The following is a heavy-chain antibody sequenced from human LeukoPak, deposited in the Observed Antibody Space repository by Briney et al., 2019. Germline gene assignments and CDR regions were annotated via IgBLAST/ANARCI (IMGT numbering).Heavy chain of an antibody. CDR3: ARAGQGGALDY. Sequence: SVKVSCEASGYPFTSYAISWVRQAPGQGLEWMGWISPYTGDTYYAQNLQGRVTMTTDTSTTTAHMDVKSLESDDTAVYYCARAGQGGALDYWGQGTLVTVSS. CDR1: GYPFTSYA. V-gene: IGHV1-18*01. J-gene: IGHJ4*02. CDR2: ISPYTGDT. D-gene: IGHD3-16*01.